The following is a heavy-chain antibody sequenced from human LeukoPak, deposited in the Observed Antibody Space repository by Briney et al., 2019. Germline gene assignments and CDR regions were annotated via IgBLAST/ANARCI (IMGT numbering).Heavy chain of an antibody. J-gene: IGHJ5*02. CDR2: ITGSSSYI. D-gene: IGHD4-17*01. CDR1: GFTFSSYS. V-gene: IGHV3-21*01. Sequence: GGSLRLSCAASGFTFSSYSMNWVRQAPGKGLEWVSSITGSSSYIYYADSVRGRFTISRDNAKNSLYLQMNSLGAEDTAVYYCAKDLTVTSTCYFDLWGQGTLVTVSS. CDR3: AKDLTVTSTCYFDL.